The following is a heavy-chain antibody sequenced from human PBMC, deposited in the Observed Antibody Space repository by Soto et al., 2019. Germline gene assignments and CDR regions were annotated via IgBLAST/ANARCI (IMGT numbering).Heavy chain of an antibody. J-gene: IGHJ5*02. CDR2: IRSKANSYAT. Sequence: EVQLVESGGGLVQPGGSLKLSCAASGFTFSGSAMHWVRQASGKGLEWVGRIRSKANSYATAYAASVKGRFTISRDDSKNTAYLQMNSLKTADTAVYYCTRLRAAAGTVWFDPWGQGTLVTVSS. D-gene: IGHD6-13*01. CDR1: GFTFSGSA. CDR3: TRLRAAAGTVWFDP. V-gene: IGHV3-73*01.